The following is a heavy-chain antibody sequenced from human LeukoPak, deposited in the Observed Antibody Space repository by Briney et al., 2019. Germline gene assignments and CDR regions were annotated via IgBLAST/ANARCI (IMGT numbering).Heavy chain of an antibody. CDR3: ARVPTYDSSGYYDLGEYYFDY. J-gene: IGHJ4*02. D-gene: IGHD3-22*01. CDR2: ISSNGGST. V-gene: IGHV3-64*01. Sequence: GGSLRLSCAASGFTFSSYAMHWVRQAPGKGLEYVSAISSNGGSTYYANSVKGRFTISRDNSKNTLYLQMGSLRAGDMAVYYCARVPTYDSSGYYDLGEYYFDYWGQGTLVTVSS. CDR1: GFTFSSYA.